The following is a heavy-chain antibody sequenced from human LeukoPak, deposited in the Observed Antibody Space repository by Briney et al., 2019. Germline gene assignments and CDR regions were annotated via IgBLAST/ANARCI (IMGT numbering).Heavy chain of an antibody. D-gene: IGHD4-17*01. CDR3: ARDTRTMTAVTRGQHYYYGLDV. CDR1: GYTFTNYY. CDR2: INPSDGGT. V-gene: IGHV1-46*01. J-gene: IGHJ6*02. Sequence: ASVKVSCKASGYTFTNYYLHWVRQAPGHGLEWMAIINPSDGGTYYEQKLQGRVTVTRDTSTSTVYMELSSLRSEDTAVYYCARDTRTMTAVTRGQHYYYGLDVWGQGTTVTVTS.